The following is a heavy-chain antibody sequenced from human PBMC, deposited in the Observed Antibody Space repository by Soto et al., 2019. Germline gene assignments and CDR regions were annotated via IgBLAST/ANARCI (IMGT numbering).Heavy chain of an antibody. J-gene: IGHJ6*03. CDR3: ASSPEYCSSTSCPFMDV. D-gene: IGHD2-2*01. CDR2: INAGNGNT. Sequence: ASVKVSCKASGYTFTSYAMHWVRQAPGQRFEWMGWINAGNGNTKYSQKFQGRVTITRDTSASTAYMELSSLRSEDTAVYYCASSPEYCSSTSCPFMDVWGKRTTVTVSS. CDR1: GYTFTSYA. V-gene: IGHV1-3*01.